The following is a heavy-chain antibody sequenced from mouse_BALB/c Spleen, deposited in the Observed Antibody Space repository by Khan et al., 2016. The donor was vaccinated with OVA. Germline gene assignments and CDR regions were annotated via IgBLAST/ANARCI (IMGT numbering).Heavy chain of an antibody. D-gene: IGHD2-4*01. Sequence: EVQLQQSGPEVVKPGVSVKISCKASGYSFTGYTMKWVKQSHGKNLEWLGLINPYNGGTAYTQHFKGKATLSVDKSSSTAYMEVLSLTFEDSAVDYCARWEITRAMDYWGQGTSVTVSS. J-gene: IGHJ4*01. V-gene: IGHV1-31*01. CDR2: INPYNGGT. CDR3: ARWEITRAMDY. CDR1: GYSFTGYT.